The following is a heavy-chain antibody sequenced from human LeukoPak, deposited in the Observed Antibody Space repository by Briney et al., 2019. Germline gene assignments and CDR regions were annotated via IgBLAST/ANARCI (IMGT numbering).Heavy chain of an antibody. CDR3: AKAKAPYSSSPIDY. V-gene: IGHV3-23*01. D-gene: IGHD6-6*01. CDR2: ISDSGGST. J-gene: IGHJ4*02. Sequence: PGGSLRLPCAASGFTFSSYAVSWVRQAPGKALEWVSTISDSGGSTYYADSVKGRFTISRDNSKNTLYLQMNSLRAEDTAVYYCAKAKAPYSSSPIDYWGQGTLVTVSS. CDR1: GFTFSSYA.